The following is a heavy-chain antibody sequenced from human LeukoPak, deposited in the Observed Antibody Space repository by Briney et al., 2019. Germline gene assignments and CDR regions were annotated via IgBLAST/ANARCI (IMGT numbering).Heavy chain of an antibody. Sequence: ASVKVSCKASGYTFTSYYMHWVRQVPGQGLEWMGIINPSGGSTSYAQKFQGRVTMTRDTSTSTVYMELSSLRSEDTAVYYCARDKGYNWNYDYYYYGMDVWGQGTTVTVSS. CDR3: ARDKGYNWNYDYYYYGMDV. CDR2: INPSGGST. V-gene: IGHV1-46*01. D-gene: IGHD1-7*01. CDR1: GYTFTSYY. J-gene: IGHJ6*02.